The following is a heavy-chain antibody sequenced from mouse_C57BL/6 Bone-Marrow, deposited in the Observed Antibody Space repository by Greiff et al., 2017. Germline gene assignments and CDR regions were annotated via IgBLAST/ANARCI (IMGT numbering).Heavy chain of an antibody. J-gene: IGHJ3*01. D-gene: IGHD1-1*01. CDR2: IDPDDGET. Sequence: VQLQQSGAELVKPGASVKLSCTASGFNIKDYYMHWVKQRTEQGLEWIGRIDPDDGETKYAPKFQGKATLTADTSSNTAYLQLSSLTSEDTAVYYCAYYYGSSYWFAYWGQGTLVTVSA. CDR1: GFNIKDYY. CDR3: AYYYGSSYWFAY. V-gene: IGHV14-2*01.